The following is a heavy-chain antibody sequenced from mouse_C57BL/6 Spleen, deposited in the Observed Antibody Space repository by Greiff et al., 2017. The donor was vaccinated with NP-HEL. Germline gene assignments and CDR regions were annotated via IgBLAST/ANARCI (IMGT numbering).Heavy chain of an antibody. Sequence: QVQLKQPGAELVRPGTSVKLSCKASGYTFTSYWMHWVKQRPGQGLEWIGVIDPSDSYTNYNQKFKGKATLTVDTSSSTAYMQLSSLTSEDSAAYYCAKGAYGNFDYWGQGTTLTVSS. D-gene: IGHD2-1*01. CDR1: GYTFTSYW. CDR2: IDPSDSYT. V-gene: IGHV1-59*01. J-gene: IGHJ2*01. CDR3: AKGAYGNFDY.